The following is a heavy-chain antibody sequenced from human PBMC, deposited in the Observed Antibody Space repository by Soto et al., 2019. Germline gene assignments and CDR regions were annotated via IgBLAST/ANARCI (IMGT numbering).Heavy chain of an antibody. Sequence: SETLSLTCAVYGGSFSGYYWSWIRQPPGKGLEWIGEINHSGSTNYNPSLESRVTISVDTSKNQFSLKLSSVTAADTAVYYCARVGVTIFGVDYWPSVGRFGMDVWGQGTTVTVSS. D-gene: IGHD3-3*01. J-gene: IGHJ6*02. CDR1: GGSFSGYY. V-gene: IGHV4-34*01. CDR2: INHSGST. CDR3: ARVGVTIFGVDYWPSVGRFGMDV.